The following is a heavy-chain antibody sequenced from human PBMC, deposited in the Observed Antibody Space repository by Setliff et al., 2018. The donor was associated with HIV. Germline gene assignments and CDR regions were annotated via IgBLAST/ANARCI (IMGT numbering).Heavy chain of an antibody. CDR3: AGHLESKHLSY. V-gene: IGHV4-61*09. CDR2: IFTSGST. D-gene: IGHD3-3*01. J-gene: IGHJ4*02. Sequence: SETLSLTCAVSGDSISSGSYYWSWIRQPAGEGLEWIGHIFTSGSTNYNPSLKSRGSISLDTSKNQFSLKLSSVTAADTAMYYCAGHLESKHLSYWGQGTLVTVSS. CDR1: GDSISSGSYY.